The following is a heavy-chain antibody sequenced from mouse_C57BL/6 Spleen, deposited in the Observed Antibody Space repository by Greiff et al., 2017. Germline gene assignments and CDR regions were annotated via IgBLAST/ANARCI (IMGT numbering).Heavy chain of an antibody. CDR3: AKHLYYGSSYCAMDY. V-gene: IGHV2-9*01. CDR2: IWGGGST. CDR1: GFSLTSYG. D-gene: IGHD1-1*01. Sequence: VKLVESGPGLVAPSQSLSITCTVSGFSLTSYGVDWVRQPPGKGLEWLGVIWGGGSTNYNSAPMTRLSISKDNSKSPVFLTMNSLQTDDTTMYYCAKHLYYGSSYCAMDYWGQGTSVTVSS. J-gene: IGHJ4*01.